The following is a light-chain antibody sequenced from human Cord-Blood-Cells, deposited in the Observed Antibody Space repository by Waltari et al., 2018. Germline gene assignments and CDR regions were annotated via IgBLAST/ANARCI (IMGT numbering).Light chain of an antibody. CDR2: WAS. CDR3: ELDYSTPFT. V-gene: IGKV4-1*01. J-gene: IGKJ3*01. Sequence: DIVMTQSPDSLAVSLGERATIHCKSSQSVLYSSTNKNYLAWYQQKPGQPPKLLISWASTGDTGFPDRFRDSGSGTNFTVAISSLQAEDVAVYDGELDYSTPFTFGPGTEVYSK. CDR1: QSVLYSSTNKNY.